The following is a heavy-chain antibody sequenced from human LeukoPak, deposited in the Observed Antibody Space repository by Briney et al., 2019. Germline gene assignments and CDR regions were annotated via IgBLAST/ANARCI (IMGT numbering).Heavy chain of an antibody. CDR1: GGSISSGGHF. D-gene: IGHD3-22*01. V-gene: IGHV4-31*03. Sequence: SETLSLICTVSGGSISSGGHFWSWIRQHPGKGLEWIGYIYYSGSTYYNPSLKSRVTISVDTSKNQFFLRLNSVTAADTAVYYCTRDGPRSSGYPDTWGQGTLVTVSS. CDR3: TRDGPRSSGYPDT. J-gene: IGHJ5*02. CDR2: IYYSGST.